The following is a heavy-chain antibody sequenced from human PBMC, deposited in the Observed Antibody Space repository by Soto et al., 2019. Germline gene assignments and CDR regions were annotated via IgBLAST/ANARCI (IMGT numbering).Heavy chain of an antibody. Sequence: PSETLSLTCTVSGGSISSGGYYWSWIRQHPGKGLEWIGYIYYSGSTYYNPSLKSRVTISVDTSKNQFSLKLSSVTAADTAVYYCARVATMVRGVIENRDYYYYYMDVWGKGTTVTVSS. D-gene: IGHD3-10*01. CDR2: IYYSGST. J-gene: IGHJ6*03. CDR1: GGSISSGGYY. CDR3: ARVATMVRGVIENRDYYYYYMDV. V-gene: IGHV4-31*03.